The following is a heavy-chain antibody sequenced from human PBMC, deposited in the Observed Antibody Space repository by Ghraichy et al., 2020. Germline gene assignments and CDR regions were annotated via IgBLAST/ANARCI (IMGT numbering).Heavy chain of an antibody. V-gene: IGHV4-34*01. Sequence: SETLSLTCAVYGGSFSGYYWSWIRQPPGKGLEWIGEINHSGSTNYNPSLKSRVTISVDTSKNQFSLKLSSVTAADTAVYYCARGLSYDYGDYGGWFDPWGQGTLVTVSS. CDR3: ARGLSYDYGDYGGWFDP. CDR1: GGSFSGYY. CDR2: INHSGST. J-gene: IGHJ5*02. D-gene: IGHD4-17*01.